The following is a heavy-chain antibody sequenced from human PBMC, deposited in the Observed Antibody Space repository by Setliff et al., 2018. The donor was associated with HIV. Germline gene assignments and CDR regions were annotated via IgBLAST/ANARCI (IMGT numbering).Heavy chain of an antibody. CDR2: INSDGTMI. CDR3: ARGAPWDSYGLDY. V-gene: IGHV3-74*01. J-gene: IGHJ4*02. Sequence: GGSLRLSCAASGFTFSSYWMHWVRQVPGKGLVWVSRINSDGTMINYVDSVKGRFTISRDNAKNSLYLQMNSLRAEDTAVYYCARGAPWDSYGLDYWGQGTLVTVSS. CDR1: GFTFSSYW. D-gene: IGHD5-18*01.